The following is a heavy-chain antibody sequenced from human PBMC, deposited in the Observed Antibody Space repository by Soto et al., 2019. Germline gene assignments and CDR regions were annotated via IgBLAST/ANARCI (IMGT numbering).Heavy chain of an antibody. V-gene: IGHV1-8*01. CDR3: ARHGLVTAMGTYDGFEI. D-gene: IGHD5-18*01. J-gene: IGHJ3*02. CDR2: MNPNSGNT. CDR1: GYTFTSSD. Sequence: ASVKVSCKASGYTFTSSDINWVRQATGQGLEWMGWMNPNSGNTGYAQKFQGRVTMTRNTSISTAYMELSSLRSEDTAVYYCARHGLVTAMGTYDGFEIWGQGTMVTV.